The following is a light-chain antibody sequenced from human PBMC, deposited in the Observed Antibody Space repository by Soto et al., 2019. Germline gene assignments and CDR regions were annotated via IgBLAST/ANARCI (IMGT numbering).Light chain of an antibody. J-gene: IGLJ3*02. V-gene: IGLV2-14*01. CDR2: EVS. CDR3: TSYTTSSTVV. CDR1: SSDVGGYNY. Sequence: QSALTQPASVSASAGQSITISCTGTSSDVGGYNYVSWYQHHPGKAPKLMIFEVSDRPSGVSNRFSGSRSGNTASLTISGLQAEDEGVYYCTSYTTSSTVVFGGGTKLTVL.